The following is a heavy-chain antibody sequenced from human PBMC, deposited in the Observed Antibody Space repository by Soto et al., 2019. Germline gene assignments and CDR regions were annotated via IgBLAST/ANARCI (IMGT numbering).Heavy chain of an antibody. CDR1: GGTFSSYA. CDR2: IIPIFGTA. D-gene: IGHD6-6*01. V-gene: IGHV1-69*13. CDR3: ARVVAARPAIYYYGMDV. J-gene: IGHJ6*02. Sequence: GASVTVSCKASGGTFSSYAISWVRQAPGQGLEWMGGIIPIFGTANYAQKFQGRVTITADESTSTAYMELSSLRSEDTAVYYCARVVAARPAIYYYGMDVWGQGPRVTVSS.